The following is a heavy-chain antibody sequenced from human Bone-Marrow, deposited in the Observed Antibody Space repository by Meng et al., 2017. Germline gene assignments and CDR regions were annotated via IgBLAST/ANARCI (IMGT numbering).Heavy chain of an antibody. CDR1: GGTFSDYY. V-gene: IGHV4-34*01. D-gene: IGHD5-18*01. CDR2: INHSGGT. Sequence: QVQLQQWGAGLLKPSETLSLTCAVYGGTFSDYYWSWIRQPPGKGLEWIGEINHSGGTKYTPSLESRVTISIDTSKNQFSLKLSSVTAADTAIYYCARQGDTAMATFDYWGQGTRVT. J-gene: IGHJ4*02. CDR3: ARQGDTAMATFDY.